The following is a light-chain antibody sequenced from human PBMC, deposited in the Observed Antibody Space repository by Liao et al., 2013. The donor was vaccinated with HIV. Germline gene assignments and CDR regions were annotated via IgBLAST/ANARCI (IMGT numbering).Light chain of an antibody. V-gene: IGLV3-21*04. CDR3: QVWDSITDHRV. CDR2: YDT. CDR1: NIGDKS. Sequence: SYVPTQPPSLSLAPGETATITCRGHNIGDKSVHWYQQRPGQAPVLLISYDTDRPSGISERFLGFRSGNTATLTITSVEAGDEADYYCQVWDSITDHRVFGGGTKLTVL. J-gene: IGLJ3*02.